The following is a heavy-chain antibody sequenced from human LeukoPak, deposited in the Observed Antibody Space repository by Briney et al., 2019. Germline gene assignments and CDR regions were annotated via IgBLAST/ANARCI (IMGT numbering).Heavy chain of an antibody. J-gene: IGHJ4*02. V-gene: IGHV3-33*07. CDR2: IWYDGSNE. D-gene: IGHD2-21*01. CDR3: VRWGSAKDFDY. Sequence: PGGSLRLSCAASGITVSRNHMSWVRQAPGKGLEWVAVIWYDGSNEYYADSVKGRFSISRDNSKNTVHLQMNSVRVEDTAVYYCVRWGSAKDFDYWGQGTLLTVSS. CDR1: GITVSRNH.